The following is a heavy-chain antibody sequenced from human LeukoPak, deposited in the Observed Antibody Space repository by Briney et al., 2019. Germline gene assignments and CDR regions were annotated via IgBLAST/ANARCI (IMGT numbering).Heavy chain of an antibody. D-gene: IGHD3-22*01. Sequence: PSETLSLTCTVSGGSISTYFWSWIRQPPGKELEWIGNIFYNGNTNYKSSLKSRVTISVDTSKSQFSLKLTSVTAADTAVYYCARARFYYDSGGYYYFDYWGHGTLVTVSS. CDR1: GGSISTYF. J-gene: IGHJ4*01. V-gene: IGHV4-59*12. CDR2: IFYNGNT. CDR3: ARARFYYDSGGYYYFDY.